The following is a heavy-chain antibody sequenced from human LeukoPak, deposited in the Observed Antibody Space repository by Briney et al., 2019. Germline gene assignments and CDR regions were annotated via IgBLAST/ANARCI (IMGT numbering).Heavy chain of an antibody. J-gene: IGHJ4*02. D-gene: IGHD5-18*01. Sequence: GGSLRLSCAASGFTFSSYAMGWVRQVPGKGLEWVPAISATGGTTYYADSVKGRFTISRDNSKNTLYLRMRSLRAEDSAVYYCAKNRYTYGFGLDYWGQGTPLTVSS. CDR1: GFTFSSYA. CDR3: AKNRYTYGFGLDY. V-gene: IGHV3-23*01. CDR2: ISATGGTT.